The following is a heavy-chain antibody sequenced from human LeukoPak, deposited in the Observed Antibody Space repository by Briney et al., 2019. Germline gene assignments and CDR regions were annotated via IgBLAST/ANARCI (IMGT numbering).Heavy chain of an antibody. V-gene: IGHV1-69*13. CDR1: GGTFSSYA. D-gene: IGHD5-18*01. Sequence: SVNVSCKASGGTFSSYAISWVRQAPGQGLEWMGGIIPIFGTANYAQKFQGRVTITADESTSTAYMELSSLRSEDTAVYYCARVPGYSYAFDYWGQGTLVTVSS. CDR2: IIPIFGTA. CDR3: ARVPGYSYAFDY. J-gene: IGHJ4*02.